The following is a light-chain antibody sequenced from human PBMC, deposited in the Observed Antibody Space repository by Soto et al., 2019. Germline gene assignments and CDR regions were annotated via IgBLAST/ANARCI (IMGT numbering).Light chain of an antibody. CDR2: TAS. V-gene: IGKV1-9*01. Sequence: DIQLTQSPSFLSASVGDRVTITCRASQGISNYLAWYHRKPGKAPKLLIYTASTLQSGVPSRFIGSRSGTEFTLTISSLHTEDFATYYCQQHNSYPLTCGGGTKVEIK. CDR3: QQHNSYPLT. J-gene: IGKJ4*01. CDR1: QGISNY.